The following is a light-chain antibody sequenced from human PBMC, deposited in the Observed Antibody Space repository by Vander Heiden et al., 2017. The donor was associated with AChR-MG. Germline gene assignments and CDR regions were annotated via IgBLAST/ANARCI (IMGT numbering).Light chain of an antibody. CDR2: LGS. CDR3: RQALQTPQT. J-gene: IGKJ1*01. CDR1: QSLLHSNGYNY. Sequence: DIVMTQSPLSLPVTPGEPASISCRSSQSLLHSNGYNYLDWYLQKPGQSPQLLIYLGSNRASGVPDRFSGSGSGTDFTLKISRVEAEDVGVYYCRQALQTPQTFRPETKVEIK. V-gene: IGKV2-28*01.